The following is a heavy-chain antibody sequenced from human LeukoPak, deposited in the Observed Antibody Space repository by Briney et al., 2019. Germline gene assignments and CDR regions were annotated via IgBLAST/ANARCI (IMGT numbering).Heavy chain of an antibody. CDR3: ARSRPAPKEFDH. Sequence: SETLSLTCTVSDDSISDYYWSWIRQPPGKGLEWIGYIYTRGTAYYNPSLKSRVTMSADTSKNQFSLKLDSVTAADTAVYYCARSRPAPKEFDHWGQGTLVTVSS. CDR1: DDSISDYY. D-gene: IGHD2-2*01. J-gene: IGHJ4*02. V-gene: IGHV4-4*09. CDR2: IYTRGTA.